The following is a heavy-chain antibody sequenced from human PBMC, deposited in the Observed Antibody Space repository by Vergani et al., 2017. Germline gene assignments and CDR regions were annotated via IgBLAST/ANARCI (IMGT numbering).Heavy chain of an antibody. CDR3: AREPRPIAVAGYYFDY. D-gene: IGHD6-19*01. CDR2: INPSGGST. V-gene: IGHV1-46*01. CDR1: GYTFTSYY. Sequence: QVQLVQSGAEVKKPGASVKVSCKASGYTFTSYYMHWVRQAPGQGLEWMGIINPSGGSTSYAQKFQGRVTMTRDTSTSTVYMDLSRLRSEDTAVYYCAREPRPIAVAGYYFDYWGQGTLVTVSS. J-gene: IGHJ4*02.